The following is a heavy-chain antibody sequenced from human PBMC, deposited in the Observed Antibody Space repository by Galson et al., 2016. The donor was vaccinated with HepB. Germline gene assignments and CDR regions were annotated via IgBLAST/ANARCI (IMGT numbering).Heavy chain of an antibody. Sequence: SLRLSCAASGFTFTTYAMHWVRQAPGKGLEWVAFISYDGSTAYYADSVKGRFKISSDNPKNTVSLQMNSLRVADTAVYYCTKGTTWSWTDGFDVWGHGTMVTVSS. V-gene: IGHV3-30-3*01. J-gene: IGHJ3*01. CDR3: TKGTTWSWTDGFDV. D-gene: IGHD1-26*01. CDR2: ISYDGSTA. CDR1: GFTFTTYA.